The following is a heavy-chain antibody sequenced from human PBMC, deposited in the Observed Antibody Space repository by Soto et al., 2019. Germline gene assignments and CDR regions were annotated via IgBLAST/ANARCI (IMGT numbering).Heavy chain of an antibody. CDR1: GGSVSGSYYY. V-gene: IGHV4-39*01. CDR3: ATSQKGYNWNYFDH. D-gene: IGHD1-1*01. Sequence: SETLSLTCAVSGGSVSGSYYYWAWLRQSPGKGPEWIGSVFHTGFTSYNPSLESRVSVSVDTSKSQFSLRLSVVTASDTAVYYCATSQKGYNWNYFDHWGQGALVTVSS. CDR2: VFHTGFT. J-gene: IGHJ4*02.